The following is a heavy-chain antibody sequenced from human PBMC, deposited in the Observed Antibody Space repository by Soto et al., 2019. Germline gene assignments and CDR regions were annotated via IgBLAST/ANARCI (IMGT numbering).Heavy chain of an antibody. D-gene: IGHD2-15*01. Sequence: QVQLVESGGGVVQPGRSLRLSCAASGFTFSSYGMHWVRQAPGKGLEWVAVISYDGSNKYYADSVKGRFTISRDNSKNKLYLQMNSLRAEDTAVYYCAKDQVLGIRTKVVVVAATPGYWGQGTLVTVSS. CDR3: AKDQVLGIRTKVVVVAATPGY. CDR1: GFTFSSYG. J-gene: IGHJ4*02. V-gene: IGHV3-30*18. CDR2: ISYDGSNK.